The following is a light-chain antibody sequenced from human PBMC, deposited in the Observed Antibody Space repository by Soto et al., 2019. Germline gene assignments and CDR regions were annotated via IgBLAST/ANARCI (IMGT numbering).Light chain of an antibody. Sequence: QSVLTQPPSASGSPGQSVTFSCTGTSSDVGTYDYVSWYQQYPGKAPKFLIYGVTRRPSGVPDRFSGSKSGNTAALTVSGLQAEDEAYYYCSSYAGRSMYVFGTGTKVTVL. CDR2: GVT. J-gene: IGLJ1*01. V-gene: IGLV2-8*01. CDR3: SSYAGRSMYV. CDR1: SSDVGTYDY.